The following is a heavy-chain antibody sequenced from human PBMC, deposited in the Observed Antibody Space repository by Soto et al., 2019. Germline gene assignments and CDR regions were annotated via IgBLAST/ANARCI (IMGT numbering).Heavy chain of an antibody. J-gene: IGHJ4*02. CDR3: AREGYCSGGSRPSRTPVY. V-gene: IGHV4-34*01. Sequence: SETLSLTCAGYGGSFSGYYWSWIRQPPGKGLEWIGEINHSGSTNYNPSLKSRVTISVDTSKNQFSLKLSSVTAADTAVYYCAREGYCSGGSRPSRTPVYWGQGILLT. CDR1: GGSFSGYY. CDR2: INHSGST. D-gene: IGHD2-15*01.